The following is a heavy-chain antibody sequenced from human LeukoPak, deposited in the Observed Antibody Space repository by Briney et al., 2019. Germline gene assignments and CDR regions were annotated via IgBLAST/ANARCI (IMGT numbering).Heavy chain of an antibody. CDR1: GFTFDDYA. CDR2: ISWNSGSI. CDR3: AKGSSSGGGWFDP. D-gene: IGHD6-19*01. Sequence: GGSLRLSCAASGFTFDDYAMHWVRQAPGKGLEWVSGISWNSGSIGYADSVKGRFTISRDNAKNSLYLQMNSLRAEDTALYYCAKGSSSGGGWFDPWGQGTLVTVSS. V-gene: IGHV3-9*01. J-gene: IGHJ5*02.